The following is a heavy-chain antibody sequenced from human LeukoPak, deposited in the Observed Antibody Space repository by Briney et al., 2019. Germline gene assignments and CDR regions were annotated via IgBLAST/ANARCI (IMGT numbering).Heavy chain of an antibody. CDR1: GFTFSSYA. J-gene: IGHJ4*02. V-gene: IGHV3-64*01. Sequence: GGSLRLSCAASGFTFSSYAMHWVRQAPGKGLEYVSAISSNGGSTYYANSVKGRFTISRDNSKNTLYLQMGSLRAEDMAVYYCARENYDFWSGYPSGYFDYWGQGTLVTVSS. CDR2: ISSNGGST. CDR3: ARENYDFWSGYPSGYFDY. D-gene: IGHD3-3*01.